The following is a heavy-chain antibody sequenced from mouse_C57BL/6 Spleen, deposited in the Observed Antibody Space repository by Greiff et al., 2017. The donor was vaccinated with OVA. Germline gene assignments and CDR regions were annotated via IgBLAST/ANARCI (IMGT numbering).Heavy chain of an antibody. V-gene: IGHV1-81*01. Sequence: QVQLQQSGAELARPGASVKLSCKASGYTFTSYGISWVKQRPGQGLEWIGEIYPRSGNTYYNEKFKGKATLTADKSSSTAYMELRSLTSEDSAVYFCASPSGQYYYAMDYWGQGTSVTVSS. J-gene: IGHJ4*01. CDR1: GYTFTSYG. D-gene: IGHD3-2*02. CDR2: IYPRSGNT. CDR3: ASPSGQYYYAMDY.